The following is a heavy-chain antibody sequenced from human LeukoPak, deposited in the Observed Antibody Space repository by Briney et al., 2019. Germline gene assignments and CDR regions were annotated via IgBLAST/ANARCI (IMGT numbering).Heavy chain of an antibody. J-gene: IGHJ4*02. D-gene: IGHD1-1*01. CDR3: ARDLLNWNLLDY. Sequence: ASVKVSCKASGYTFTSYDINWVRQATGQGLEWMGWMNPNSGNTGYAQKFPGRVTMTRDTSISTAYMELSRLRSDDTAVYYCARDLLNWNLLDYWGQGTLVTVSS. CDR2: MNPNSGNT. CDR1: GYTFTSYD. V-gene: IGHV1-8*02.